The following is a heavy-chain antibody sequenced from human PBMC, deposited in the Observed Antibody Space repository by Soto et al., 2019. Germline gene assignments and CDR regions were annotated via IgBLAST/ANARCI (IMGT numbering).Heavy chain of an antibody. Sequence: GGSLRLSCAVSEFTFSSYGMHWVRQAPGKGLEWVAVISYDGSNKYYADSVKGRFTISRDNSKNTLYLQMNSLRAEDTAVYYCAKDPHLYDSSGYCQHWGQGTLVTVSS. D-gene: IGHD3-22*01. V-gene: IGHV3-30*18. J-gene: IGHJ1*01. CDR2: ISYDGSNK. CDR3: AKDPHLYDSSGYCQH. CDR1: EFTFSSYG.